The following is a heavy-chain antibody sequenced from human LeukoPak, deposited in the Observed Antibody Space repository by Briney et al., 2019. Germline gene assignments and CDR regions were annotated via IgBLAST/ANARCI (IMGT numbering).Heavy chain of an antibody. V-gene: IGHV3-53*01. CDR1: GFTVSSNY. CDR2: IYSGGST. D-gene: IGHD1-26*01. J-gene: IGHJ4*02. Sequence: GGSLRLSCAASGFTVSSNYMSWVRQAPGKGLEWVSVIYSGGSTYYADSVKGRFTISRDNSKNTLYLQMNSLRAEDTAVYYCARYSGSYSSFDYWGQGTLVTVSS. CDR3: ARYSGSYSSFDY.